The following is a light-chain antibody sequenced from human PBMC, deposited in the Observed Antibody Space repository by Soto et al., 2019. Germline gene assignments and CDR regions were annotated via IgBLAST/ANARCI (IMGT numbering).Light chain of an antibody. CDR1: QTISSW. V-gene: IGKV1-5*03. CDR3: QQYHDYRT. J-gene: IGKJ1*01. CDR2: KAS. Sequence: DIQMTQSPSTLSGSVGDRVTITCRASQTISSWLAWYQQKPGKAPKLLIYKASTLKSGVPSRFSGSGSGTEFTLTISSLQPDDFATYYCQQYHDYRTFGQGTKVDIK.